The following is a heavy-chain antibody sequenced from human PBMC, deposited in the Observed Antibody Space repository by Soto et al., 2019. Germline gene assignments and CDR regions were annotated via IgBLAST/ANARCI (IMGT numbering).Heavy chain of an antibody. V-gene: IGHV3-23*01. D-gene: IGHD2-2*01. CDR3: ARGGYCSSTSCHSDYYGMDV. Sequence: EVQLLESGGDLVQPGGSLRLSCAASGFTFSSYAMNWVRQAPGKGLEWVSTISWSGDDTYYLDSVKGRFTISRDNSKNTLYLQMNSLRAEDSAVYYCARGGYCSSTSCHSDYYGMDVWVQGTTVTVSS. J-gene: IGHJ6*02. CDR1: GFTFSSYA. CDR2: ISWSGDDT.